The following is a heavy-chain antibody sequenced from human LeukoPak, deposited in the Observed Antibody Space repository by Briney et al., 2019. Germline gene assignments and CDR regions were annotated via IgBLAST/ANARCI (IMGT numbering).Heavy chain of an antibody. J-gene: IGHJ4*02. Sequence: TSVKVSCKASGYTFTGYYMHWVRQAPGQGLEWMGGIIPIFGTANYAQKFQGRVTITADESTSTAYMELSSLRSEDTAVYYCAREEIVLYSSSWYEYWGQGTLVTVSS. V-gene: IGHV1-69*13. CDR2: IIPIFGTA. CDR3: AREEIVLYSSSWYEY. CDR1: GYTFTGYY. D-gene: IGHD6-13*01.